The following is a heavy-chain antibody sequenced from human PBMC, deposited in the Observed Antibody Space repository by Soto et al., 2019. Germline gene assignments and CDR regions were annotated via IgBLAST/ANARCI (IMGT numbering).Heavy chain of an antibody. CDR1: GFTFSSYA. J-gene: IGHJ3*02. V-gene: IGHV3-23*01. D-gene: IGHD3-22*01. Sequence: GGSLRLSCAASGFTFSSYAMSWVRQAPGKGLEWVSAISGSGGSTYYADSVKGRFTISRDNSKNTLYLQMNSLRAEDTAVYYCAKDLYTMIVVVIPPDAFDIWGQGTMVTVSS. CDR3: AKDLYTMIVVVIPPDAFDI. CDR2: ISGSGGST.